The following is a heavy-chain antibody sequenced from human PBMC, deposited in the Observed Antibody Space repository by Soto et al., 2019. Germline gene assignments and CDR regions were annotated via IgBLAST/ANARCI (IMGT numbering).Heavy chain of an antibody. CDR1: GGSISSSSYY. V-gene: IGHV4-39*01. D-gene: IGHD3-9*01. CDR2: IYYSGST. CDR3: ARLEGLATISYYFDF. J-gene: IGHJ4*02. Sequence: SETLSLTCSVSGGSISSSSYYWGWIRQPPGKGLEWIGSIYYSGSTYYNPSLKSRVTISIDKSKNQFSLKLSSLTAADTAVYYCARLEGLATISYYFDFWGQGTLVTVPQ.